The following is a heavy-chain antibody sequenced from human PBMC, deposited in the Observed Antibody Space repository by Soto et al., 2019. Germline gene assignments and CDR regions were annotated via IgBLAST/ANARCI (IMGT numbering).Heavy chain of an antibody. CDR3: ARGSSLGY. J-gene: IGHJ4*02. V-gene: IGHV4-59*01. CDR2: IYYSGST. D-gene: IGHD6-13*01. Sequence: KPSETLSLTCTVSGGSISSYYWSWIRQPPGKGLEWIGYIYYSGSTNYNPSLKSRVTISVDTSKNQFSLKLSSVTAADTAVYYCARGSSLGYWGQGTLVTVSS. CDR1: GGSISSYY.